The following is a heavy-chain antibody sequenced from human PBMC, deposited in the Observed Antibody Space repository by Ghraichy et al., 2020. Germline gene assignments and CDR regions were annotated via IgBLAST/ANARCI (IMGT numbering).Heavy chain of an antibody. CDR2: ISGSGGST. CDR1: GFTFSSYA. D-gene: IGHD4-11*01. V-gene: IGHV3-23*01. Sequence: GGSLRLSCAASGFTFSSYAMSWVRQAPGKGLEWVSAISGSGGSTYYADSVKGRFTISRDNSKNTLYLQMNSLRAEDTAVYYCANLGFFTVTNYYYYGMDVWGQGTTVTVSS. J-gene: IGHJ6*02. CDR3: ANLGFFTVTNYYYYGMDV.